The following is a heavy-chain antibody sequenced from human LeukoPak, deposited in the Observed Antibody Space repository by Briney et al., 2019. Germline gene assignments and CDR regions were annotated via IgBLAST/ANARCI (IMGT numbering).Heavy chain of an antibody. CDR2: FYRNGGST. D-gene: IGHD3-10*01. J-gene: IGHJ3*02. V-gene: IGHV3-20*01. CDR1: GFTFDDYG. Sequence: PGRSLRLPCAASGFTFDDYGMSWVRQAPGKGLEWVSGFYRNGGSTGYADSVRGRFTISRDNARNSLYLQMNSLRAEDTALYHCARDRVWFGDHGAFDIWGHGTMVTVSS. CDR3: ARDRVWFGDHGAFDI.